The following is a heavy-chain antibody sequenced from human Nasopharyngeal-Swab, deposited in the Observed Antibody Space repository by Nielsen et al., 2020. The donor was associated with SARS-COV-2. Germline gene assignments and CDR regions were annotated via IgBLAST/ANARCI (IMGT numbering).Heavy chain of an antibody. CDR1: GGSISSGGYS. D-gene: IGHD2/OR15-2a*01. Sequence: SETLSLTCAVSGGSISSGGYSWSWIRQPPGKGLEWIGYIYHSGGTYYNPSLKSRVTISVDRSKNQFSLKLSSVTAADTAVYYCARLRSYFVFDYWGQGTLVTVSS. J-gene: IGHJ4*02. CDR3: ARLRSYFVFDY. V-gene: IGHV4-30-2*01. CDR2: IYHSGGT.